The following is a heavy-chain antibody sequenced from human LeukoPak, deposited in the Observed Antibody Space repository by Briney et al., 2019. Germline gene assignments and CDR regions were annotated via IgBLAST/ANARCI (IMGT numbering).Heavy chain of an antibody. CDR3: ARARSRWPPHDY. CDR2: ISYDGSNK. Sequence: PGGSLRLSCAASGFTFSSYDMHWVRQAPGKGLEWVAVISYDGSNKYYADSVKGRFTISRDNSKNTLYLQMNSLRGEDTAVYYCARARSRWPPHDYWGQGTLVTVSS. V-gene: IGHV3-30-3*01. D-gene: IGHD5-24*01. CDR1: GFTFSSYD. J-gene: IGHJ4*02.